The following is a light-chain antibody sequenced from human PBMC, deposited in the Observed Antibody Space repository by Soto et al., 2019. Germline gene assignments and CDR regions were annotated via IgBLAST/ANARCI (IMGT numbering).Light chain of an antibody. CDR2: GAS. J-gene: IGKJ2*01. CDR1: QSVRGSY. CDR3: QQYGTTPPRT. V-gene: IGKV3-20*01. Sequence: EIVLTQSPGTLSLSPGERATLSCRASQSVRGSYLAWYQQKPGQAPRLLIYGASSRATGIPDRFSDSGSGTDFTLTISRPEPEDFGVYYCQQYGTTPPRTFGQGTKLEIK.